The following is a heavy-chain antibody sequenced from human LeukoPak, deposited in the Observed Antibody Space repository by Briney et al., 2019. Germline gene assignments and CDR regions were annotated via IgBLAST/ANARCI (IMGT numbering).Heavy chain of an antibody. J-gene: IGHJ4*02. D-gene: IGHD2-15*01. V-gene: IGHV1-8*01. CDR2: MNPNSGNT. Sequence: ASVKVSCKAPGYTFTSYDINWVRQATGQGLEWMGWMNPNSGNTGYAQKFQGRVTMTRNTSISTAYMELSSLGSEDTAVYYCARAGGYCGRISCPYYFDYWGQGSLVAVSS. CDR1: GYTFTSYD. CDR3: ARAGGYCGRISCPYYFDY.